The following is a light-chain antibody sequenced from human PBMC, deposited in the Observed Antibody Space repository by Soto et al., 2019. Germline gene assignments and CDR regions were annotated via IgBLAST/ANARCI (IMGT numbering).Light chain of an antibody. Sequence: DVPMTQSPSTLSASVGDRVTITCRACQSISQWLAWYPQKPGKAPKLLIYDVSSLQSGVPSRFSGSRAGTETTLTISTLQHDDAATYYRHQDNYYSTVGQGTKLATK. CDR2: DVS. CDR1: QSISQW. V-gene: IGKV1-5*01. CDR3: HQDNYYST. J-gene: IGKJ2*01.